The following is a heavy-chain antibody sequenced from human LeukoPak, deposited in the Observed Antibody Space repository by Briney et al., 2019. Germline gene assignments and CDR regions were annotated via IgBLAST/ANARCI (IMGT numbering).Heavy chain of an antibody. Sequence: PSETLSLTCTVSGGSINSYYWSWLRQPPGKGLEWVGYIYYSGSPTYNPSLKSRVAISIHTSKKHFSLNLSSVTAADTAVYYCARGGGAPYYGMDVWGRGTTVTVSS. CDR2: IYYSGSP. D-gene: IGHD3-16*01. CDR3: ARGGGAPYYGMDV. CDR1: GGSINSYY. J-gene: IGHJ6*02. V-gene: IGHV4-59*12.